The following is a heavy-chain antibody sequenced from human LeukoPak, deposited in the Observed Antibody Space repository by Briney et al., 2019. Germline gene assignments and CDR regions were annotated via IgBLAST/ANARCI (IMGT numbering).Heavy chain of an antibody. J-gene: IGHJ4*02. D-gene: IGHD3-10*01. Sequence: ASVNVSCKASGGTFSRYAISWVRQAPGQGLEWMGGIIPIFGTANYAQKFQGRVTITADESTSTAYMELSSLRSEDTAVYYCARDQYYNSGSPALRYWGQGTLVTVSS. CDR3: ARDQYYNSGSPALRY. CDR1: GGTFSRYA. CDR2: IIPIFGTA. V-gene: IGHV1-69*13.